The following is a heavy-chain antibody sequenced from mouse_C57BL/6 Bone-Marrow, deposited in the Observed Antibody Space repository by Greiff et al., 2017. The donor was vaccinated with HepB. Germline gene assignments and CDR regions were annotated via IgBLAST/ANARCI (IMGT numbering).Heavy chain of an antibody. CDR3: ARYDGYYEAMDY. CDR1: GYSITSDY. CDR2: LSYSGST. D-gene: IGHD2-3*01. V-gene: IGHV3-8*01. Sequence: EVKVVESGPGLAKPSQTLSLTCSVTGYSITSDYWNWIRKFPGNKLEYMGYLSYSGSTYYTPSLKSRISITRNTSKKQYYLQLNSVTTEDTASYYCARYDGYYEAMDYWGQGTSVTVSS. J-gene: IGHJ4*01.